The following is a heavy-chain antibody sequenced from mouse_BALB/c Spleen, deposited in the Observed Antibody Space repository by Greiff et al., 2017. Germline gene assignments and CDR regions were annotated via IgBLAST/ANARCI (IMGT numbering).Heavy chain of an antibody. V-gene: IGHV7-1*02. D-gene: IGHD1-1*02. CDR2: SRNKANDYTT. CDR1: GFTFSDFY. Sequence: EVHLVESGGGLVQPGGSLRLSCATSGFTFSDFYMEWVRQPPGKRLEWIAASRNKANDYTTEYSASVKGRFIVSRDTSQSILYLQMNALRAEDTAIYYYARANYGRAWFAYWGQGTLVTVSA. CDR3: ARANYGRAWFAY. J-gene: IGHJ3*01.